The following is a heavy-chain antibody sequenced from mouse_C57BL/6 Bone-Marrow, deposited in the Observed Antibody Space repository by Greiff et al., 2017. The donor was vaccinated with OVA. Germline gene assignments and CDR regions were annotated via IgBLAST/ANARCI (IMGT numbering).Heavy chain of an antibody. CDR2: IDPSDSET. Sequence: VQLQQPGAELVRPGSSVKLSCKASGYTFTSYWMHWVKQRPIQGLEWIGNIDPSDSETHYNQKFKDKATLTVDKSSSTAYMQLSSLTSEDSAVYYCARGEGNYEGCAYWGQGTLVTVSA. D-gene: IGHD2-1*01. V-gene: IGHV1-52*01. J-gene: IGHJ3*01. CDR3: ARGEGNYEGCAY. CDR1: GYTFTSYW.